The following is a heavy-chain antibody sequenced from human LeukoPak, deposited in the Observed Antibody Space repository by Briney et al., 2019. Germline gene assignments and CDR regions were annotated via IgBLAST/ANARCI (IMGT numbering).Heavy chain of an antibody. D-gene: IGHD3-22*01. CDR3: ARRSPYYDSSGYSGYFDY. CDR2: IKQDGTEK. V-gene: IGHV3-7*01. Sequence: PGGSLRLSCAASGFIFTSYWMSWVRQAPGKGLEWVANIKQDGTEKYNVDSVKGRFTISRDNAKNSLYLQMNSLRAEDTAVYYCARRSPYYDSSGYSGYFDYWGQGTPVTVSS. J-gene: IGHJ4*02. CDR1: GFIFTSYW.